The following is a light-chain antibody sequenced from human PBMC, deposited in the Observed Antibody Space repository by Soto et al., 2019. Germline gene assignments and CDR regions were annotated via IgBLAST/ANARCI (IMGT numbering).Light chain of an antibody. CDR2: EVS. CDR1: SSNIGAGYD. J-gene: IGLJ1*01. CDR3: SSYTSSSTLYV. V-gene: IGLV2-14*01. Sequence: SVLTQPPSVSGAPGQRVTISCTGSSSNIGAGYDVYWYQQHPGKAPKLMIYEVSNRPSGVSNRFSGSKSGNTASPTISGLQAEDEAGYYCSSYTSSSTLYVFGTGTKVTVL.